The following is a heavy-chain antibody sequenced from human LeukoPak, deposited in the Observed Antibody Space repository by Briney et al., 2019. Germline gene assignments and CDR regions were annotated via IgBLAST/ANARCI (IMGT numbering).Heavy chain of an antibody. CDR1: GGSISSHY. Sequence: SETLSLTCSVSGGSISSHYWSWIRQPPGKELEWIGYLFHSGSTNYNPSLQSRVTISVDTSRNHFSLKLTSVTAADPAVYYCTRLLDNDSSGYPDTFDMWGQGTMVTVSS. CDR3: TRLLDNDSSGYPDTFDM. D-gene: IGHD3-22*01. CDR2: LFHSGST. J-gene: IGHJ3*02. V-gene: IGHV4-59*11.